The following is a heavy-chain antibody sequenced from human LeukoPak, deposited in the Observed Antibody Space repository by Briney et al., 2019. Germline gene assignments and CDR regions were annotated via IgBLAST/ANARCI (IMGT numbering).Heavy chain of an antibody. CDR2: TSAYNGNT. CDR1: GYTFTSYG. Sequence: ASVKVSCKASGYTFTSYGISWVRQAPGQGLEWMGWTSAYNGNTNYAQKLQGRVTMTTDTSTSTAYMELRSLRSDDTAVDYCARESSHYYYYGMDVWGQGTTVTVSS. CDR3: ARESSHYYYYGMDV. V-gene: IGHV1-18*01. J-gene: IGHJ6*02.